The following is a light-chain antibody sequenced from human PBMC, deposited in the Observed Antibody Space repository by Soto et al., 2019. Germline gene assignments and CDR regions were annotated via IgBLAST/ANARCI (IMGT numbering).Light chain of an antibody. CDR2: DAS. CDR3: QQCSNWPPEIT. V-gene: IGKV3-11*01. J-gene: IGKJ5*01. Sequence: EIVLTQFPATLSFSPGERATPSCRASQNFSFNLPCYQQRPAQAPRLLIYDASNRATGIPARFSGSGSGTDFTLTISSLEPEDFAVYYCQQCSNWPPEITFGQGTRLDIK. CDR1: QNFSFN.